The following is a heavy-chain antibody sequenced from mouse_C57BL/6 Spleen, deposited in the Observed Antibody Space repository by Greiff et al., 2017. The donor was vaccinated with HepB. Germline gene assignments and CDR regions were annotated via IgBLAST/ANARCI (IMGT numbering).Heavy chain of an antibody. CDR3: APTVVAYYAMDY. CDR1: GYTFTSYW. D-gene: IGHD1-1*01. J-gene: IGHJ4*01. V-gene: IGHV1-64*01. Sequence: QVQLQQSGAELVKPGASVKLSCKASGYTFTSYWMHWVKQRPGQGLEWIGMIHPNSGSTNYNEKFKSKATLTVDKSSSTAYMQLSSLTSEDSAVYYCAPTVVAYYAMDYWGQGTSVTVSS. CDR2: IHPNSGST.